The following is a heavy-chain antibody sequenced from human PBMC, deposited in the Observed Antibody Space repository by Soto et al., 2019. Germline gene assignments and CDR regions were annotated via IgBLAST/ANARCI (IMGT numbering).Heavy chain of an antibody. CDR2: IYYSGST. CDR3: ASVGGAAAVLNWFDP. J-gene: IGHJ5*02. D-gene: IGHD6-13*01. V-gene: IGHV4-31*03. Sequence: QVHLQESGPGLVKPSQTLSLTCTVSGGSISSGGFYWSWIRQHPGKGLEWIGYIYYSGSTYYNPSLKSRVTISVDTSKNQFSLKLSSVTAADTAVYYCASVGGAAAVLNWFDPWGQGTLVTVSS. CDR1: GGSISSGGFY.